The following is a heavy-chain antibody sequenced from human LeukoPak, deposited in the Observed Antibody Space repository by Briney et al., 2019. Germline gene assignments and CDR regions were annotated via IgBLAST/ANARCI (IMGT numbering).Heavy chain of an antibody. CDR2: ISYDGSNK. V-gene: IGHV3-30*03. J-gene: IGHJ3*02. CDR1: GFTFSTYG. Sequence: GGSLRLSCAASGFTFSTYGMHWVRQAPGKGLEWVAVISYDGSNKYYADPVKGRFTISRDNSKNMLFLQMNSLRAEDTAVYYCAGSWSPYDAFDIWGQGTMVSVSS. D-gene: IGHD6-13*01. CDR3: AGSWSPYDAFDI.